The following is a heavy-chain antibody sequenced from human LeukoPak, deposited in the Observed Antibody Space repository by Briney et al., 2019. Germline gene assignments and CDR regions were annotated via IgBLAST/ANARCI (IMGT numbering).Heavy chain of an antibody. J-gene: IGHJ5*02. CDR3: ARAGRYCSGGSCYPGSNWFDP. Sequence: PSETLSLTCAVYGGSFSGYYWSWIRQPPGKGLEWIGEINHSGSTNYNPSLKSRVTISVDTSKNQFSLKLSSVTAADTAVYYCARAGRYCSGGSCYPGSNWFDPWGQGTLVTVSS. CDR1: GGSFSGYY. CDR2: INHSGST. D-gene: IGHD2-15*01. V-gene: IGHV4-34*01.